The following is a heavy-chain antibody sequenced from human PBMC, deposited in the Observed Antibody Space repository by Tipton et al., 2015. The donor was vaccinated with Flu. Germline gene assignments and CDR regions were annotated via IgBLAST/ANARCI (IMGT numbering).Heavy chain of an antibody. CDR3: ARGLRGGTAVGGYENWFDP. V-gene: IGHV4-4*07. CDR1: GGSINNYF. CDR2: IYSTGEV. D-gene: IGHD6-13*01. J-gene: IGHJ5*02. Sequence: TLSLTCTVSGGSINNYFWTWMRQSAGKGLEWIGRIYSTGEVGYNPSLKSRVTMSVDTSKNQFSLELSSVTAADTAVYFRARGLRGGTAVGGYENWFDPWGQGSLVTVSS.